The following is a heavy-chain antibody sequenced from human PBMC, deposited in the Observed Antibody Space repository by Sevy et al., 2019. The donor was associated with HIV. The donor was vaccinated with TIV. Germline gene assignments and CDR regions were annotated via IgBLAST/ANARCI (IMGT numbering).Heavy chain of an antibody. CDR3: ARVSDSGFLEWLFDYYYYGMDV. J-gene: IGHJ6*02. D-gene: IGHD3-3*01. V-gene: IGHV3-7*01. CDR2: INPGGTEE. Sequence: GGSLRLSCVASGFTFSNSWMNWVRQAPGKGLEWVANINPGGTEEFYVDSVKGRFIISRDNAKNSLYLQMNSLRAEDTAVYYCARVSDSGFLEWLFDYYYYGMDVWGQGTTVTVSS. CDR1: GFTFSNSW.